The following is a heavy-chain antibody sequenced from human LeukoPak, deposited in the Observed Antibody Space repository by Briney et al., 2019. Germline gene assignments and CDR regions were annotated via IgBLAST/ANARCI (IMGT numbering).Heavy chain of an antibody. J-gene: IGHJ4*02. CDR1: GGSISGHY. Sequence: SETLSLTCTVSGGSISGHYWNWTRQSPEKGLEWIGYIYYSGTINYNPSLKARVTMSIDTSKNQFSLKLSSVTAADTAIYYCAKSRSLGLQYFDNWGQGTLATVSS. CDR2: IYYSGTI. V-gene: IGHV4-59*11. D-gene: IGHD1-7*01. CDR3: AKSRSLGLQYFDN.